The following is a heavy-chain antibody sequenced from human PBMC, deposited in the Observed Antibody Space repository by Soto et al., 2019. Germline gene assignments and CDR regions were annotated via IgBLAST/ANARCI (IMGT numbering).Heavy chain of an antibody. CDR1: GFTVSNNF. CDR3: AKSRVVGATAPDY. CDR2: IYTDGST. V-gene: IGHV3-53*01. D-gene: IGHD1-26*01. J-gene: IGHJ4*02. Sequence: GGSLRLSCAASGFTVSNNFMSWVRLAPGKGLEWVSVIYTDGSTFYEDSVKGRFTISRDNSKNTLYLQMNSLRVEDTAMYYCAKSRVVGATAPDYWGEGTQVTVSS.